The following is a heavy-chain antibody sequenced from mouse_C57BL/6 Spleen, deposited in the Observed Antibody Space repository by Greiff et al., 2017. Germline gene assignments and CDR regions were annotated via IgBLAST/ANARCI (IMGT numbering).Heavy chain of an antibody. Sequence: EVKLMESEGGLVQPGSSMKLSCTASGFTFSDYYMAWVRQVPEKGLEWVANINSDGSSTYYLDSLKSRFIISRDNAKNILYLQMSSLKSEDTATYYCARDDGSSHYAMDYWGQGTSVTVSS. D-gene: IGHD1-1*01. CDR3: ARDDGSSHYAMDY. CDR1: GFTFSDYY. J-gene: IGHJ4*01. V-gene: IGHV5-16*01. CDR2: INSDGSST.